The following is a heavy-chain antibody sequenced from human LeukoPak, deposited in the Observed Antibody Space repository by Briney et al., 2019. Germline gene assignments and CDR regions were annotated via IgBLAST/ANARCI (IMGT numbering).Heavy chain of an antibody. D-gene: IGHD6-13*01. Sequence: GGSLRLSCAASGFTFSSYGMSWVRQAPGKGLEWVSAISGSGGSTYYADSVKGRFTISRDNSKNTLYLQMNSLRAEDTAVYYCARVYSSSWYVQIYYYYYMDVWGKGTTVTVSS. CDR1: GFTFSSYG. V-gene: IGHV3-23*01. CDR3: ARVYSSSWYVQIYYYYYMDV. CDR2: ISGSGGST. J-gene: IGHJ6*03.